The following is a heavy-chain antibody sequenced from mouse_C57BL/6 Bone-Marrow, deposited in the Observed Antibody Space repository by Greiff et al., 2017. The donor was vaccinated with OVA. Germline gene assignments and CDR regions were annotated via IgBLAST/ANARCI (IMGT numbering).Heavy chain of an antibody. J-gene: IGHJ2*01. CDR1: GYTFTEYT. V-gene: IGHV1-62-2*01. Sequence: QVQLQQSGAELVKPGASVKLSCKASGYTFTEYTIHWVKQRSGQGLEWIGWFYPGSGSIKYNEKFKDKATLTADKSSSTVYMELSRLTSDDSAVYFCARHEAHYDYGSPPLFDYWGQGTTLTVSA. D-gene: IGHD1-1*01. CDR3: ARHEAHYDYGSPPLFDY. CDR2: FYPGSGSI.